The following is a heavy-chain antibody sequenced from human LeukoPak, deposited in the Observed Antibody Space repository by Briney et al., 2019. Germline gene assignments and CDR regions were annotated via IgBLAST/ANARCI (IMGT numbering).Heavy chain of an antibody. Sequence: ASVKVSCKASGYTFTSYGISWVRQAPGQGLEWMGWISAYNGNTNYAQKLQGRVTMTTDTSTSTAYMELRSLSSDDTAVDYYSREGDYGANVVGFTTGNWFDPWGQGTLVTVSS. J-gene: IGHJ5*02. CDR2: ISAYNGNT. V-gene: IGHV1-18*01. CDR1: GYTFTSYG. D-gene: IGHD4/OR15-4a*01. CDR3: SREGDYGANVVGFTTGNWFDP.